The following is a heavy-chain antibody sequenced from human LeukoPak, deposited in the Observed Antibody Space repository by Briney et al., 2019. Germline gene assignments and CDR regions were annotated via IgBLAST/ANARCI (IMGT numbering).Heavy chain of an antibody. J-gene: IGHJ3*02. CDR1: GGSISSYY. D-gene: IGHD3-22*01. CDR3: ARGSALVNSGYYYLSAFDI. CDR2: IYYSGST. V-gene: IGHV4-59*12. Sequence: SETLSLTCTVSGGSISSYYWSWIRQPPGKGLEWIGYIYYSGSTNYNPSLKSRVTISVDTTKNQFSLKLSSVTAADTAVYYCARGSALVNSGYYYLSAFDIWGQGTMVTVSS.